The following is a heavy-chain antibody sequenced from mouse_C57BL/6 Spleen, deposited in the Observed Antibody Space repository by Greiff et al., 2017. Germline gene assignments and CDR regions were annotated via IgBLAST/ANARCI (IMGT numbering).Heavy chain of an antibody. CDR3: AKLTTDAMDY. J-gene: IGHJ4*01. Sequence: EVKLMESGGGLVQPGGSLKLSCAASGFTFSDYGMAWVRQAPRKGPEWVAFISNLAYSIYYADTVTGRFTISRENAKNTLYLEMSSLRSEDTAMYYCAKLTTDAMDYWGQGTSVTVSS. CDR1: GFTFSDYG. D-gene: IGHD1-1*01. CDR2: ISNLAYSI. V-gene: IGHV5-15*01.